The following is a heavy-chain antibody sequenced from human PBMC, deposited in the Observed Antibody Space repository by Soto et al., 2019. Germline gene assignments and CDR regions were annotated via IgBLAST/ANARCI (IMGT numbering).Heavy chain of an antibody. CDR3: ARAYYDILTGYPSYYYYMDV. V-gene: IGHV3-33*01. CDR2: IWYDGSNK. J-gene: IGHJ6*03. Sequence: QVQLVESGGGMVQPGRSLRLSCAASGFTFSSYGMHWVRQAPGKGLEWVAVIWYDGSNKYYADSVKGRFTISRDNSKNTLYLQMNSLRAEDTAVYYCARAYYDILTGYPSYYYYMDVSGKGTTVTVSS. D-gene: IGHD3-9*01. CDR1: GFTFSSYG.